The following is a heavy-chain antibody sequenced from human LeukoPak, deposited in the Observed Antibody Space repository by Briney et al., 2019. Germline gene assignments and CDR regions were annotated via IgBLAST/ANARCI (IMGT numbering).Heavy chain of an antibody. V-gene: IGHV3-74*01. CDR1: GFTFSSYW. D-gene: IGHD2-15*01. CDR3: TGGRDRSQLYFDS. J-gene: IGHJ4*02. Sequence: GRSLRLSCAASGFTFSSYWMHWVRQAPGKGLVWVSRIDSDGSRISYADSVKGRFTISRDNAKNTLYLEMNSLRAEDTAVYYCTGGRDRSQLYFDSWGQGTLVTVSS. CDR2: IDSDGSRI.